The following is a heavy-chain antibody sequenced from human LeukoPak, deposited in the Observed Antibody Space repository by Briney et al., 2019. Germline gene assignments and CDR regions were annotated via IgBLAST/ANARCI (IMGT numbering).Heavy chain of an antibody. V-gene: IGHV1-18*01. J-gene: IGHJ6*03. CDR3: ARVITIFGNYYYYYMDV. D-gene: IGHD3-3*01. CDR1: GYTFTSYG. CDR2: ISAYNGNT. Sequence: ASVKVSCKASGYTFTSYGISWVRQAPGPGLEWMGWISAYNGNTNYAQKLQGRGTMTTDTSTSRPYMELRSLRSDDTAVYYCARVITIFGNYYYYYMDVWGKGTTVTVSS.